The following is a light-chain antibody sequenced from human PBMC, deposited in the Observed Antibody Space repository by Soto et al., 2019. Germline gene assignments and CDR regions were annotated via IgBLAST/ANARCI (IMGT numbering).Light chain of an antibody. CDR1: QSVSSSY. CDR3: QQYGGSST. J-gene: IGKJ1*01. V-gene: IGKV3-20*01. CDR2: GTS. Sequence: EIVLTQSPGTLSLSPGERATLSCRASQSVSSSYLAWYQQKPGQAPRLLIYGTSHRATGIPDRFRGSGSGTDFTLTISRLEPEDFAMYYCQQYGGSSTFGQGTKVDIK.